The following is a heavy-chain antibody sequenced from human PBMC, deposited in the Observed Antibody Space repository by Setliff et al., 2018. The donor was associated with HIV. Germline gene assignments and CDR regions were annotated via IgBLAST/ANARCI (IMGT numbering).Heavy chain of an antibody. CDR3: AKDRGYRNLDAFDI. V-gene: IGHV3-30*02. CDR2: IWYDGSNK. J-gene: IGHJ3*02. CDR1: GFTFSSYG. Sequence: GGSLRLSCAASGFTFSSYGMHWVRQAPGKGLEWVTFIWYDGSNKYYADSVKGRFTISRDNSKNTLYLQMNSLRAEDTAVYYCAKDRGYRNLDAFDIWGQGTMVTVSS. D-gene: IGHD4-4*01.